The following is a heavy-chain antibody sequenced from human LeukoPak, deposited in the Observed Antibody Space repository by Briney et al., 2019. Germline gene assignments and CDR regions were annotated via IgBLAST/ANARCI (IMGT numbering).Heavy chain of an antibody. CDR1: GLTFSYYG. D-gene: IGHD4/OR15-4a*01. CDR2: ISAGGGNDGTT. V-gene: IGHV3-23*01. CDR3: AKGGPYGGHNYLDP. J-gene: IGHJ5*02. Sequence: PGGSLRLSCAASGLTFSYYGISCVRQAPGRGLEWVSSISAGGGNDGTTYYADSVKGRFTISRDNSKNTVYLQMNSLRAEDTAVYYRAKGGPYGGHNYLDPWGQGTLVTVSS.